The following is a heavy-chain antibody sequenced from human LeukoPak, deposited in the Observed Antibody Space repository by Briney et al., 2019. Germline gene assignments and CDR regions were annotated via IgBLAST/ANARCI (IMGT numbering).Heavy chain of an antibody. Sequence: GGSLRLSCAASGFTFSSYSMNWVRQAPGKGLEWVSSIRSSSSYIYYADSVKGRFTISRDNAKNSLYLQMNSLRAEDTAVYYCARDNRDYYDSSGPEMGYWGQGTLVTVSS. D-gene: IGHD3-22*01. J-gene: IGHJ4*02. CDR3: ARDNRDYYDSSGPEMGY. CDR2: IRSSSSYI. CDR1: GFTFSSYS. V-gene: IGHV3-21*01.